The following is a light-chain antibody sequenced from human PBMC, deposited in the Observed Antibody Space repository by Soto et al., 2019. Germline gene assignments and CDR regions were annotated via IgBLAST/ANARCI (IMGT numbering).Light chain of an antibody. V-gene: IGKV1-5*03. Sequence: DIQMTQSPSTLSASVGDRVTITCRASQRISSWLAWYQQKPGKAPKLLIYKASTLESGVPSRFSGSVSGTEFTLTISSLQPYDFATDYCQQHNSYPWTFGQGTKVEIK. J-gene: IGKJ1*01. CDR1: QRISSW. CDR2: KAS. CDR3: QQHNSYPWT.